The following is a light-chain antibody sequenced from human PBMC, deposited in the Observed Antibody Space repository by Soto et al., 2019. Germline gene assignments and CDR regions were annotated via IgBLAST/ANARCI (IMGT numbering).Light chain of an antibody. CDR2: EVS. J-gene: IGLJ1*01. Sequence: QSALTQPASVSGSPGQSITISCTGTSSDVGGYNYVSWYQQHPGKAPKLLIYEVSNRPSGVSNRFSGSKSGNTASLTISGLQAEDEADYYCRSYTSSSTSYVFGTGTKVTVL. CDR1: SSDVGGYNY. CDR3: RSYTSSSTSYV. V-gene: IGLV2-14*01.